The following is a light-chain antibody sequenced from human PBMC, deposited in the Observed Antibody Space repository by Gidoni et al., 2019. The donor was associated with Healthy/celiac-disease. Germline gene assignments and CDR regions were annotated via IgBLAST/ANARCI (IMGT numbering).Light chain of an antibody. CDR1: KLGDKY. Sequence: SYDLTQPPSVSVSPGQTASITCSGDKLGDKYACWYHHKPGQSPVLVIYQDSKRPSGIPARFSGSNSGNTATLTISGTQAMDEADYYCQAWDSSTAGVVFGGGTKLTVL. CDR3: QAWDSSTAGVV. J-gene: IGLJ2*01. V-gene: IGLV3-1*01. CDR2: QDS.